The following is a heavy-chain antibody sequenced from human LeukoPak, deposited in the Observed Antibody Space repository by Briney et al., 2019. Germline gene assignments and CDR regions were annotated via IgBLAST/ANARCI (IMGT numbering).Heavy chain of an antibody. CDR2: IIPIFGIA. CDR1: GGTFSSYA. D-gene: IGHD2-15*01. V-gene: IGHV1-69*04. J-gene: IGHJ4*02. CDR3: ARGYCSGGSCYPFDY. Sequence: GAPVKVSYKASGGTFSSYAISWVRQAPGQGLEWMGRIIPIFGIANYAQKFQGRVTITADKSTSTAYMELSSLRSEDTAVYYCARGYCSGGSCYPFDYWGQGTLVTVSS.